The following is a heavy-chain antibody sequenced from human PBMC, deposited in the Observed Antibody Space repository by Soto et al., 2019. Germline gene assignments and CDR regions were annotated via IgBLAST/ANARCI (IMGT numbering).Heavy chain of an antibody. D-gene: IGHD5-18*01. CDR1: GFTFSSYA. V-gene: IGHV3-23*01. CDR3: AKDQQLWPPNDYYGMDV. Sequence: GSLRLSCAASGFTFSSYAMSCVRQAPGKGLEWVSAISGSGGSTYYADSVKGRFTISRDNSKNTLYLQMNSLRAEDTAVYYCAKDQQLWPPNDYYGMDVWGQGTTVTVSS. J-gene: IGHJ6*02. CDR2: ISGSGGST.